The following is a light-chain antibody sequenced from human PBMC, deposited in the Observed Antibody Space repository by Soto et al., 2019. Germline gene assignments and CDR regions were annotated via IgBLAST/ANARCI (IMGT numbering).Light chain of an antibody. J-gene: IGLJ1*01. V-gene: IGLV2-14*01. Sequence: QSALTQPASVSVSPGQPITISCTGTSSDVGGYKYVSWYQQQPGKAPKVMIYDVSNRPSGVSNRFSGSKSANTASLTISGLQAEDEADYYCSSYTSSGSLGVFGTGTKATVL. CDR3: SSYTSSGSLGV. CDR1: SSDVGGYKY. CDR2: DVS.